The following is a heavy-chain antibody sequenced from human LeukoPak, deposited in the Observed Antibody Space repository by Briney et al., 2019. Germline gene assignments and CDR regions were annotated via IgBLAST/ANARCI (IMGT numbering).Heavy chain of an antibody. CDR2: IYTSGST. J-gene: IGHJ6*03. D-gene: IGHD2-2*02. Sequence: SETLSLTCTVSGGSISSYYWSWIRQPPGKGLEWIGYIYTSGSTNYNPSLKGRVTISVDTSKNQFSLKLSSVTAADTAVYYCARLSGGYCSSTSCYTGNYYYYYMDVWGKGTTVTVSS. V-gene: IGHV4-4*09. CDR3: ARLSGGYCSSTSCYTGNYYYYYMDV. CDR1: GGSISSYY.